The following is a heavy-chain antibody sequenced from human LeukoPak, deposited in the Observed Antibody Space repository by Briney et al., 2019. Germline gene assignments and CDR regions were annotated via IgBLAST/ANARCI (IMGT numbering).Heavy chain of an antibody. D-gene: IGHD1-1*01. Sequence: PGGSLRLSCAASGFTFSSYWMHWVRQAPMKGLEWVSSIGTDGSYIYYADSVQGRFTISRDNAKNSLYLQMNSLTAEDTAVYYCARKMKTGDRVGTFDIWGQGTMVTASS. J-gene: IGHJ3*02. V-gene: IGHV3-21*01. CDR1: GFTFSSYW. CDR3: ARKMKTGDRVGTFDI. CDR2: IGTDGSYI.